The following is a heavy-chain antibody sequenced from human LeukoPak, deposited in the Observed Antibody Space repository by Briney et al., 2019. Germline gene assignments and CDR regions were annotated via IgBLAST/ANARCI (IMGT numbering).Heavy chain of an antibody. CDR2: IYYSGST. Sequence: PSETLSLTCTVSGGSISSGDYYWSWIRQPPGKGLEWIGYIYYSGSTYYNPSLKSRFTISVDTSKNQFSLKLSSVTAADTAVYYCARKSMVRGVVSFFDYWGQGTLVTVSS. D-gene: IGHD3-10*01. J-gene: IGHJ4*02. V-gene: IGHV4-30-4*01. CDR1: GGSISSGDYY. CDR3: ARKSMVRGVVSFFDY.